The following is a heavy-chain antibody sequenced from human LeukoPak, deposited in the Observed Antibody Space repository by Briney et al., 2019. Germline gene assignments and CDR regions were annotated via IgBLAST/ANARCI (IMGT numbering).Heavy chain of an antibody. CDR1: GFTFGSHA. CDR2: IFGSGGST. Sequence: QPGGSLRLSCEASGFTFGSHAMYWVRQAPGKGLEWVAGIFGSGGSTHYADPVKGRFTISRDNSRNTVYLQINSLRAEDTAVYYCGKTTVGYSSGQKPAWPVDYWGQGTLVTVSS. D-gene: IGHD5-18*01. CDR3: GKTTVGYSSGQKPAWPVDY. V-gene: IGHV3-23*01. J-gene: IGHJ4*02.